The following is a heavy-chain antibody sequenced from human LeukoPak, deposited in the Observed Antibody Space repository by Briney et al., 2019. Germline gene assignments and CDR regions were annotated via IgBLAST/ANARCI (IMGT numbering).Heavy chain of an antibody. V-gene: IGHV4-31*03. CDR1: GGSISSGGYY. J-gene: IGHJ4*02. D-gene: IGHD3-9*01. Sequence: PSQTLSLTCTVSGGSISSGGYYWSWIRQHPGKGLEWIGYIYYSGSTNYNPSLKSRVHISVDTSKNQFSLKLSSVTAADTAVYYCARGGHDILTGYYFFDYWGQGTLVTVSS. CDR2: IYYSGST. CDR3: ARGGHDILTGYYFFDY.